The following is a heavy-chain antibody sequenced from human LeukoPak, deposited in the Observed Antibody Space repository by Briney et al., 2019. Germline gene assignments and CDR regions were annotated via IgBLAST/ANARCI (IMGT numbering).Heavy chain of an antibody. CDR2: VSTSSSYI. V-gene: IGHV3-21*04. Sequence: GGSLRLSCEASGFILSRYSMNWVRQAPGKGLEWVSSVSTSSSYIYYADSVKGRFTISRDNAKKSLYLQMNSLRAEDMALYYCAKDIYGGNRPGAFDIWGQGTMVTVSS. J-gene: IGHJ3*02. D-gene: IGHD4-23*01. CDR1: GFILSRYS. CDR3: AKDIYGGNRPGAFDI.